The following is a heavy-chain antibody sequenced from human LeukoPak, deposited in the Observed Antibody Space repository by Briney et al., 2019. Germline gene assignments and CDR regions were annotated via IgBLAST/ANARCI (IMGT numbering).Heavy chain of an antibody. CDR2: INYSGTT. CDR1: GGSITTYY. J-gene: IGHJ3*02. D-gene: IGHD3-10*01. V-gene: IGHV4-59*01. Sequence: PSETLSLTCTVSGGSITTYYWSWIRQPPGKGLEWIGYINYSGTTNYNPSLKGRVTISVDTSKNQFSLKLTSVTAADTAVYYCARPNDSGTYYRAFDIWGQGTMVTVSS. CDR3: ARPNDSGTYYRAFDI.